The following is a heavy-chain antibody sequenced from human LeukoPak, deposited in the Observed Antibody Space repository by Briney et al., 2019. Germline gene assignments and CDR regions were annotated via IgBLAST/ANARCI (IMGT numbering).Heavy chain of an antibody. D-gene: IGHD3-9*01. Sequence: ASVKVSCKASGYSFTYYYIHWVRQAPGQGLELMGWINLNSGDTYYAQNFQDRVTMTGDTSISTAYLELSSLRSDDTAVFYCARSYFDVLTNYYMWLAPWGQGTLVTVSS. CDR1: GYSFTYYY. J-gene: IGHJ5*02. V-gene: IGHV1-2*02. CDR2: INLNSGDT. CDR3: ARSYFDVLTNYYMWLAP.